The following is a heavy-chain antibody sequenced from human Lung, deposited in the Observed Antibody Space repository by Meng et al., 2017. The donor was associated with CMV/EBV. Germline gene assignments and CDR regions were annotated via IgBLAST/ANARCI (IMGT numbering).Heavy chain of an antibody. J-gene: IGHJ3*02. CDR2: ISYDGSNK. V-gene: IGHV3-30-3*01. CDR1: GFTFSSYA. Sequence: GESXKISCAASGFTFSSYAMHWVRQAPGKGLEWVAVISYDGSNKYYADSVKGRFTISRDNSKNTLYLQMNSLRAEDTAVYYCARDNYGDYGDAFDIWGQGTRVT. D-gene: IGHD4-17*01. CDR3: ARDNYGDYGDAFDI.